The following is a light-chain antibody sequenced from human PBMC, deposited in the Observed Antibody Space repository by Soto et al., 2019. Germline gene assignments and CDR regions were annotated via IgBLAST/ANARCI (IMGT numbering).Light chain of an antibody. CDR3: NAWDNSLNAHV. V-gene: IGLV1-40*01. J-gene: IGLJ6*01. CDR1: SSNIGAGYV. Sequence: QSVLTQPPSVSGAPGQRVTISCTGSSSNIGAGYVVHWYQQLPGTAPKLLIYGNSNRPSGVPDQFSGSKSGTSASLAITGLRSEDEADYYCNAWDNSLNAHVFGSGTQLTVL. CDR2: GNS.